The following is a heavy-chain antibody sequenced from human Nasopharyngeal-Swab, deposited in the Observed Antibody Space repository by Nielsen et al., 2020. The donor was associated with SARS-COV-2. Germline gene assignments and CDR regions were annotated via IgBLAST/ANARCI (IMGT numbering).Heavy chain of an antibody. D-gene: IGHD3-3*01. J-gene: IGHJ6*03. Sequence: SETLSLTCTVSGGSVSSGSYYWSWIRQPPGKGLEWIGYIYYSGSTNYNPSLKSRVTISVDTSKNQFSLKLSSVTAADTAVYYCARVLKYDFWSGYYTGGDYYYMDVWGKGTTVTASS. V-gene: IGHV4-61*01. CDR3: ARVLKYDFWSGYYTGGDYYYMDV. CDR2: IYYSGST. CDR1: GGSVSSGSYY.